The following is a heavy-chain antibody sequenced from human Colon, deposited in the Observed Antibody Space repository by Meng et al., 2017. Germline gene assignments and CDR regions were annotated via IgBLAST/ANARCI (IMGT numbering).Heavy chain of an antibody. CDR2: IHTSGRT. CDR3: ARDKGIVAAGARWFDP. Sequence: QGQLPESGPGLVKSSETLSLTCTVSGDSISSYYWSWIRQTAGKGLEWIGRIHTSGRTTYNPSLKSRVTMSVDTSKNQVSLKLTSVTAADTAVYYCARDKGIVAAGARWFDPWGQGTLVTVSS. V-gene: IGHV4-4*07. D-gene: IGHD2-15*01. CDR1: GDSISSYY. J-gene: IGHJ5*02.